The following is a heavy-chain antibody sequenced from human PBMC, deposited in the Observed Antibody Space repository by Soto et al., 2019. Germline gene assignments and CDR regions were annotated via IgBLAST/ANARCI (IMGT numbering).Heavy chain of an antibody. CDR3: ARVKGSGYHNWFDS. CDR2: ISAYNGNT. J-gene: IGHJ5*01. V-gene: IGHV1-18*01. CDR1: GYTFTNYG. D-gene: IGHD3-22*01. Sequence: ASVKVSCKASGYTFTNYGISWVRQAPGQGLEWMGWISAYNGNTKYAQKLQGRVTMATDTSTSTAYMELRSLRSDDTAVYYCARVKGSGYHNWFDSWGQGTLVIVSS.